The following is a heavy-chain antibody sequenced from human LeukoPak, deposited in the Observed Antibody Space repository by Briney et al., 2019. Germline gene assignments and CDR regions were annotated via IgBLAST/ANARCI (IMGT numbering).Heavy chain of an antibody. CDR2: IYHSGST. Sequence: KASETLSLTCTVSGYSISNGYYWAWLRQPPGKGLEWIGSIYHSGSTYYNPSLKSRVTISVDILKNQVSLRLSSVTAADTALYYCARVLEFSNLWGQGTLVTVSS. V-gene: IGHV4-38-2*02. J-gene: IGHJ4*02. CDR1: GYSISNGYY. CDR3: ARVLEFSNL. D-gene: IGHD3-10*01.